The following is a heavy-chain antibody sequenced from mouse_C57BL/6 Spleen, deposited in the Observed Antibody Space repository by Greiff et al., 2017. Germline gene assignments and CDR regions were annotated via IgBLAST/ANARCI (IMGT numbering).Heavy chain of an antibody. Sequence: VQLQESGPELVKPGASVKISCKASGYSFTGYYMNWVKQSPEKSLEWIGEINPSTGGTTYNQKFKAKATLTVDKSSSTAYMQRKSLTSEDSAVYYCARKGSSGYVPFAYWGQGTLVTVSA. J-gene: IGHJ3*01. D-gene: IGHD3-2*02. CDR1: GYSFTGYY. CDR2: INPSTGGT. V-gene: IGHV1-42*01. CDR3: ARKGSSGYVPFAY.